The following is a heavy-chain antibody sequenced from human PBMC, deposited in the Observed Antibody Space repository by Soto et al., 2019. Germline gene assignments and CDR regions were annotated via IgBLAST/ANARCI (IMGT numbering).Heavy chain of an antibody. Sequence: SETLSLTCDVSSGSISSDNWWSWVRQPPGKGLEWIGEIYHSGSTNYNPSLKSRVTISVDKSKNQFSLKLNSVTAADTAVYYCARGGGSCGSTTCFACDSWGQGTLVTVSS. CDR1: SGSISSDNW. CDR2: IYHSGST. CDR3: ARGGGSCGSTTCFACDS. D-gene: IGHD2-2*01. J-gene: IGHJ4*02. V-gene: IGHV4-4*02.